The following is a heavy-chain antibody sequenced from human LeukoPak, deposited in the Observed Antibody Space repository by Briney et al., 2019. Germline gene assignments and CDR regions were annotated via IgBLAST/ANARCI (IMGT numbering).Heavy chain of an antibody. Sequence: GGSLRLPCAASGFTFSNAWMSWVRQAPGKGLEWVGRIKSKTDGGTTDYAAPVKGRFTISRDDSKNTLYLQMNSLKTEDTAVYYCTTSYDILTGSLDYWGQGTLVTVSS. V-gene: IGHV3-15*01. J-gene: IGHJ4*02. CDR1: GFTFSNAW. D-gene: IGHD3-9*01. CDR3: TTSYDILTGSLDY. CDR2: IKSKTDGGTT.